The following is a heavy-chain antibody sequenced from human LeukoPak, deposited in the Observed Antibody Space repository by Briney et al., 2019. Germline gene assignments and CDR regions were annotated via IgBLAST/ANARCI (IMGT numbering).Heavy chain of an antibody. J-gene: IGHJ4*02. CDR2: VDGGGGGT. CDR3: AKQSAGSAAWYSLHYDF. V-gene: IGHV3-23*01. CDR1: GFTLSSYA. D-gene: IGHD6-13*01. Sequence: PGGSLRLSCAASGFTLSSYAMTWVRQAPGRGLEWVSCVDGGGGGTYYADSVKGRFTISRDNSKDTLYLQMNGLRAEDTAVYFCAKQSAGSAAWYSLHYDFWGQGTLVTVSS.